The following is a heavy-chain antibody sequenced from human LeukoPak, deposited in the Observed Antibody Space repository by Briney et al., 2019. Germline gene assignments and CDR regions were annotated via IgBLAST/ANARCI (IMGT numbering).Heavy chain of an antibody. D-gene: IGHD6-19*01. Sequence: GGSLRLSCAASGFTFSDYYMSWIRQAPGKRLEWVSAIGGSGTNTYYADSVMGRFTISRDNSKNTLYLQMNSLRAEDTAVYYCAKDRLSSGPRGFFDYWGQGTLVTVSS. CDR3: AKDRLSSGPRGFFDY. V-gene: IGHV3-23*01. CDR2: IGGSGTNT. J-gene: IGHJ4*02. CDR1: GFTFSDYY.